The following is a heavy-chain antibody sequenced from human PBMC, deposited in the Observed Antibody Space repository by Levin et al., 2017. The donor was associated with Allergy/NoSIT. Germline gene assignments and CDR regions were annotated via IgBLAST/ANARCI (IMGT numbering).Heavy chain of an antibody. CDR3: ASMVSGAFDY. CDR1: GLTFRSYW. V-gene: IGHV3-7*01. D-gene: IGHD2-8*01. CDR2: INQDATMK. J-gene: IGHJ4*02. Sequence: GESLKISCAASGLTFRSYWMGWVRQAPGKGLQWVANINQDATMKFYVDSVKGRFTISRDNAKNSLYLQMDSLRAEDTAIYHCASMVSGAFDYWGQGALVTVSS.